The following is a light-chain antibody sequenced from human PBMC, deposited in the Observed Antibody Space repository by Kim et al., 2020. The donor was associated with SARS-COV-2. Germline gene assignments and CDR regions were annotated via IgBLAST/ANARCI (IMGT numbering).Light chain of an antibody. CDR3: QQSYSTPRT. CDR2: AAS. Sequence: DIQMTQSPSSLSASVGDRVTITCRASQSISSYLNWYQQKPGKAPKLLIYAASSLQSGVPSRFSGSGSGTDFTLTISSLQPEDFATYYCQQSYSTPRTFRQGTKVDI. V-gene: IGKV1-39*01. J-gene: IGKJ1*01. CDR1: QSISSY.